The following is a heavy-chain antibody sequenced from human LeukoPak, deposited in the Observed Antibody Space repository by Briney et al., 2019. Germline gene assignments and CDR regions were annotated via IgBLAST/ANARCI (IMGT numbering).Heavy chain of an antibody. V-gene: IGHV1-69*05. J-gene: IGHJ4*02. D-gene: IGHD2/OR15-2a*01. Sequence: GSSVKVSCKASGGTFSSYAISWVRQAPGQGLEWMGGIIPIFGTANYAQKFQGRVTITTDESTSTAYMELSSLRSEDTAVYYCARVVTLGGHFDYWGQGTLVTVSS. CDR2: IIPIFGTA. CDR3: ARVVTLGGHFDY. CDR1: GGTFSSYA.